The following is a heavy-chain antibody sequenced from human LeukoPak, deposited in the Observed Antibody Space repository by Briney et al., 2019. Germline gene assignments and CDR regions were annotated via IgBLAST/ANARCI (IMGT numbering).Heavy chain of an antibody. J-gene: IGHJ1*01. Sequence: ASVKVSCKASGDTFNKSAISWVRLAHGQGLDSMDGIIPIFGSPNYAHKFKVRLTITTDEYNSQAYMEVNSLTSDDQPVYHFPTETVAGMSPSGPLKHCGQGTLVTVSS. CDR2: IIPIFGSP. CDR1: GDTFNKSA. CDR3: PTETVAGMSPSGPLKH. D-gene: IGHD4-23*01. V-gene: IGHV1-69*05.